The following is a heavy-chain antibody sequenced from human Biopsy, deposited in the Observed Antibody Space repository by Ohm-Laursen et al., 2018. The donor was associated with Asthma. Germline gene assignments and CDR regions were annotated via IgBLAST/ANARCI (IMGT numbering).Heavy chain of an antibody. Sequence: SVKVSCKSSGDSFSNYAISWVRQAPGQGLKWMGGLIPVLGTPDHAQMFEGRVTITADESTSTAYMELSSLSSEDTAVYYCARGYSGSDRIVYYYSGLEVWGQGTTVTVSS. V-gene: IGHV1-69*13. J-gene: IGHJ6*02. CDR3: ARGYSGSDRIVYYYSGLEV. CDR2: LIPVLGTP. CDR1: GDSFSNYA. D-gene: IGHD5-12*01.